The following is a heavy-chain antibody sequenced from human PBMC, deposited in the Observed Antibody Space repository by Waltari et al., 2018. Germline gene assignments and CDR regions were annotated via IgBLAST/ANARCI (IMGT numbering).Heavy chain of an antibody. V-gene: IGHV3-21*01. CDR1: GFTLSSYS. Sequence: EVQLVESGGGLVKPGGSLRLSCAASGFTLSSYSMNWIRQAPGKGLEWVSSISSSSSYIYYSDSVKVRFTISRDNAKNSLYLQMNSLRAEDTAVYCCARDADGSRGWYGTLGFDYWGQGTLVTVSS. D-gene: IGHD6-19*01. J-gene: IGHJ4*02. CDR2: ISSSSSYI. CDR3: ARDADGSRGWYGTLGFDY.